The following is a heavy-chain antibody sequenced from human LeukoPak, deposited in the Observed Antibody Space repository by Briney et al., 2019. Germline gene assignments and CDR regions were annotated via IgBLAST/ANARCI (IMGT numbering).Heavy chain of an antibody. Sequence: SETLSLTCTVSGGSISSYYWSWIRQPPGKGLEWIGYIYYSGSTNYNPSLKSRVTISVDTSKNQFSLKLSSVTAADTAVYYCARVATGGFMGVWGKGTTVTVSS. CDR2: IYYSGST. CDR1: GGSISSYY. CDR3: ARVATGGFMGV. D-gene: IGHD3-16*01. J-gene: IGHJ6*03. V-gene: IGHV4-59*01.